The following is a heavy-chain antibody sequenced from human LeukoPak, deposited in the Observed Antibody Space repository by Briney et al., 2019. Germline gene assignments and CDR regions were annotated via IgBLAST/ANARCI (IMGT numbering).Heavy chain of an antibody. D-gene: IGHD2/OR15-2a*01. CDR3: ARAGIYDHYYFDY. V-gene: IGHV1-8*01. J-gene: IGHJ4*02. Sequence: ASVKVSCKASGYTFTSYDINWVRQATGQGLEWMGWMSPNSGNTGYAQKFQGRVTITADESTSTAYMELSSLRSEDTAVYYCARAGIYDHYYFDYWGQGTLVTVSS. CDR1: GYTFTSYD. CDR2: MSPNSGNT.